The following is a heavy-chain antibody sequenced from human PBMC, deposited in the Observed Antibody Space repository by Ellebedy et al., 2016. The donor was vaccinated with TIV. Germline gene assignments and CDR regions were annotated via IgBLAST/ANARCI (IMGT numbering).Heavy chain of an antibody. CDR1: GFTFSSYA. V-gene: IGHV3-23*01. Sequence: GESLKISCAASGFTFSSYAMNWVRQAPGKGLEWVSAISGSGDTTYYADSVKGRFTISRDNSKNTLYLQMNSLRAEDTAVYYCAKDNSGTYYYYGMDVWGQGTTVTVSS. CDR2: ISGSGDTT. D-gene: IGHD1-26*01. CDR3: AKDNSGTYYYYGMDV. J-gene: IGHJ6*02.